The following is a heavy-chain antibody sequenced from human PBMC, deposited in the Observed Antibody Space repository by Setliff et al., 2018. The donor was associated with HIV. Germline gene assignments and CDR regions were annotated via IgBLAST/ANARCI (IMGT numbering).Heavy chain of an antibody. V-gene: IGHV4-61*02. Sequence: SETLSLTCTVSGGSISSGSYYWSWIRQPAGKGLEWIGRIYTSGSTNYNPPLKSRVTISVDTSKNQFSLKLRSVTAADTAVYYCARETYYCDNPQYYYYYMDVWGKGTTVTVSS. J-gene: IGHJ6*03. CDR3: ARETYYCDNPQYYYYYMDV. CDR2: IYTSGST. D-gene: IGHD3-22*01. CDR1: GGSISSGSYY.